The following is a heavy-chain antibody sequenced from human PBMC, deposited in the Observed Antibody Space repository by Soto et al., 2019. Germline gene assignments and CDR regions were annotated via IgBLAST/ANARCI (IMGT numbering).Heavy chain of an antibody. CDR2: ISAGGGNT. CDR1: GFSFSTYA. Sequence: EVQLLESGGGLVQSGGSLRLSCAASGFSFSTYAISWVRQAPGKGLEWVSGISAGGGNTFYADSVRGRFTTSRDNSKNTLYLEIYSLRAEDTALYYCAKHSEYQLLSWFDPWGQGTPVTVSS. D-gene: IGHD2-2*01. V-gene: IGHV3-23*01. CDR3: AKHSEYQLLSWFDP. J-gene: IGHJ5*02.